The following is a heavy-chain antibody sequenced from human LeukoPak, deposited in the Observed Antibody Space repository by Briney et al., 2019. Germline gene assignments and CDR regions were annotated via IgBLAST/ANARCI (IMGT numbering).Heavy chain of an antibody. Sequence: GGSLRLSCAASGVTFSSYDMHWVRQATGKGLEWVSAIGTAGDTYYPGSVKGRFTISRENAKNSLYLQMNSLRAGDTAVYYCARGDSSGYYQSSFDYWGQGTLVTVSS. CDR3: ARGDSSGYYQSSFDY. CDR2: IGTAGDT. D-gene: IGHD3-22*01. J-gene: IGHJ4*02. CDR1: GVTFSSYD. V-gene: IGHV3-13*04.